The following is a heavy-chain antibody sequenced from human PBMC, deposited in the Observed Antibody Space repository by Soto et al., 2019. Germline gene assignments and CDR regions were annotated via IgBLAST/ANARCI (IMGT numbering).Heavy chain of an antibody. V-gene: IGHV3-15*07. CDR3: TTDTYITRIIVRFDY. Sequence: SRPACGYTISNSSINSDHQNTGKGLEWVGRVKSKNDGGTTDFAAPVKGRFAISRDDSKNMVYLEMNSLQTEGTAIYYCTTDTYITRIIVRFDYWGHGTLVTVSS. J-gene: IGHJ4*01. CDR2: VKSKNDGGTT. D-gene: IGHD3-22*01. CDR1: GYTISNSS.